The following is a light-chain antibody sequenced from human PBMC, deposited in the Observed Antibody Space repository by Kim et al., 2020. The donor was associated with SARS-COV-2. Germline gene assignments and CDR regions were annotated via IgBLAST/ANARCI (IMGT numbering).Light chain of an antibody. V-gene: IGKV3-15*01. CDR2: AAS. CDR1: RSVNSN. CDR3: QQYDNWPPYT. Sequence: EIVMTQSPATLSVSPGERATLSCRASRSVNSNVAWYQQKPGQAPRLLIFAASTRATGIPARFSGSGSGTEFTLTISSLQSEDFAVYYCQQYDNWPPYTFGQGTKLEI. J-gene: IGKJ2*01.